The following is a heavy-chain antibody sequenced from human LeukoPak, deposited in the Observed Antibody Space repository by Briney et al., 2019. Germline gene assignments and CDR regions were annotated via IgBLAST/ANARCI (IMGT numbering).Heavy chain of an antibody. CDR3: AKDRTPFDY. J-gene: IGHJ4*02. V-gene: IGHV3-23*01. CDR1: GFIFSNDA. CDR2: ISGSGGIT. Sequence: GGSLRLSCAASGFIFSNDAMSWVRQAPGKGLEWVSAISGSGGITHYADSVKGRFTISRDNFKNTVYLQMNNLRAEDTAVYYCAKDRTPFDYWGQGTLVTVSS.